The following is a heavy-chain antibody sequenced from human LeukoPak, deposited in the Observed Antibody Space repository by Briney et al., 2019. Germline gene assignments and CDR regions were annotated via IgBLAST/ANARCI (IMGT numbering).Heavy chain of an antibody. CDR2: IGGSALDT. Sequence: PGGSLRLSCAVSGFIFKSYAMFWARQTPAKGLEWVAAIGGSALDTYYTDSVKGRFIISRDNTRNTLYLQMSSLRAEDTAVYFCVKEGLILGPSQFDYWGQGTLVTVSS. J-gene: IGHJ4*02. V-gene: IGHV3-23*01. CDR3: VKEGLILGPSQFDY. CDR1: GFIFKSYA. D-gene: IGHD1-26*01.